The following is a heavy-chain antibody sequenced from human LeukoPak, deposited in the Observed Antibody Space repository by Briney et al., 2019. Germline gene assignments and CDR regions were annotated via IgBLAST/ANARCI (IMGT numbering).Heavy chain of an antibody. J-gene: IGHJ4*02. D-gene: IGHD3-10*01. CDR1: GFTFSSYA. CDR3: AKDVRYYGSGSYVFTFDY. V-gene: IGHV3-23*01. CDR2: ISGSGGST. Sequence: GGSLRLSCAASGFTFSSYAMSWVRQAPGKGLEWVSAISGSGGSTYYADSVKGRFTISRDNSKNTLYLQMNSLRAEDTAVYYCAKDVRYYGSGSYVFTFDYWGQGTLVTVSS.